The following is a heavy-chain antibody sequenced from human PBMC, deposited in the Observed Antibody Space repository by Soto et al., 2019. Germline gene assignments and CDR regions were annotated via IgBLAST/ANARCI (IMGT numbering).Heavy chain of an antibody. D-gene: IGHD2-15*01. V-gene: IGHV1-18*01. CDR3: ARVPRRGIVVVAAVVESWFDP. CDR2: ISAYNGNT. J-gene: IGHJ5*02. CDR1: GYTFTSYG. Sequence: QVQLVQSGAEVKKPGASVKVSCKASGYTFTSYGISWVRQAPGQGLEWMGWISAYNGNTNYAQKLQGRVTMTTDTSTSTAYMELRSLRSDDTAVYYCARVPRRGIVVVAAVVESWFDPWGQGTLVTVSS.